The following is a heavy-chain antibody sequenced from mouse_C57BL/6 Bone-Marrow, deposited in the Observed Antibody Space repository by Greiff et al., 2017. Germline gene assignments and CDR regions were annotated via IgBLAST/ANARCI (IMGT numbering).Heavy chain of an antibody. D-gene: IGHD2-3*01. Sequence: VQLQQPGAELVKPGASVKLSCKASGYTFTSYWMHWVKQRPGQGLEWIGMIHPNSGSTNYNEKFKSKATLTVDKSSSTAYMQLSSLTSEDSAFYYCARDGYSWYFDVWGTGTTVTVSS. CDR3: ARDGYSWYFDV. V-gene: IGHV1-64*01. J-gene: IGHJ1*03. CDR2: IHPNSGST. CDR1: GYTFTSYW.